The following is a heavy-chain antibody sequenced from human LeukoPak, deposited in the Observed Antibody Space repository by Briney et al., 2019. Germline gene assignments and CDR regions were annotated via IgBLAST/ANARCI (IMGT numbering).Heavy chain of an antibody. Sequence: GGSLRLSCAASGFTFSSYAMSWVRQAPGKGLEWVSTIGGSGTATIYADSVKGRFTISRDNSKNTLYLQMNSPRAEDTAVYYCAILPGYSSSWYEVDYWGQGTLVTVSS. CDR2: IGGSGTAT. V-gene: IGHV3-23*01. D-gene: IGHD6-13*01. CDR3: AILPGYSSSWYEVDY. CDR1: GFTFSSYA. J-gene: IGHJ4*02.